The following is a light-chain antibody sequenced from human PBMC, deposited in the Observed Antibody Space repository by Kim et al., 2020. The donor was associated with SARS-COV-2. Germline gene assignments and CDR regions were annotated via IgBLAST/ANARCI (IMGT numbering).Light chain of an antibody. CDR3: NSRDSSGNHLV. Sequence: ALGQTVTITCQGDSLRIYYASWYQQKPGQAPVLVFHGKNYRPSGIPDRISGSSSGNTASLTITGAQAEDEADYYCNSRDSSGNHLVFGGGTQLTVL. CDR2: GKN. J-gene: IGLJ2*01. CDR1: SLRIYY. V-gene: IGLV3-19*01.